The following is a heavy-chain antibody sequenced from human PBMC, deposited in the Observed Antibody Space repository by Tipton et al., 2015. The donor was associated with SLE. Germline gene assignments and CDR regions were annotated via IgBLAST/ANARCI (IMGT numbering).Heavy chain of an antibody. CDR1: GASINNYY. CDR2: VYDSGTT. D-gene: IGHD6-13*01. V-gene: IGHV4-59*12. J-gene: IGHJ2*01. CDR3: ATSSRHHYWYFDL. Sequence: TLSLTCTVSGASINNYYWNWIRQSPGKGLEWIGQVYDSGTTNLNPSLQSRATISMDRSKNEFSLKLSSVTAADTAVYYCATSSRHHYWYFDLWGRGTLVTVSS.